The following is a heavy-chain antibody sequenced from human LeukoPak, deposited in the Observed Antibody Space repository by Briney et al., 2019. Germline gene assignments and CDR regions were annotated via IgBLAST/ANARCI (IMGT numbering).Heavy chain of an antibody. CDR2: IYHSGST. Sequence: SETLSLTCAVSGGSISSSNWWSWVRQPPGKGLEWIGEIYHSGSTNYNPSLKSRVTISVDTSKNQFSLKLSSVTAADTAVYYCARASGYSSGWYAVPDFDYWGQGTLVTVSS. CDR3: ARASGYSSGWYAVPDFDY. V-gene: IGHV4-4*02. D-gene: IGHD6-19*01. J-gene: IGHJ4*02. CDR1: GGSISSSNW.